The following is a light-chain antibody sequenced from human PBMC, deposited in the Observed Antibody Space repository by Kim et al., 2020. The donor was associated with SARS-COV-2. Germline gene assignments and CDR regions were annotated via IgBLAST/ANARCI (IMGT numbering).Light chain of an antibody. CDR3: QQFDRVPYT. J-gene: IGKJ2*01. CDR2: NAA. CDR1: QDISNY. Sequence: GETVTITCQAGQDISNYLNWFHVKSGTAPKLLICNAAELEAGIQSRFSGSGSGTDFSFDISSLQPEDVGTYYCQQFDRVPYTFGQGTKLEI. V-gene: IGKV1-33*01.